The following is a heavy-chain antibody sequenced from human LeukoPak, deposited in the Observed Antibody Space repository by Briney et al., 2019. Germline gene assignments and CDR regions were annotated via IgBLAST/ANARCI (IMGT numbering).Heavy chain of an antibody. CDR1: GFTFSSYW. CDR2: INSDVSRT. D-gene: IGHD4-17*01. Sequence: GGSLRVSCVASGFTFSSYWMHSVRQAPGKRLVWVSRINSDVSRTSYADSVKGRFSISIDNAENTLYLQMNSLRAEDRAVYYCAKTTWPAYFDYWGQGTLVTVSS. V-gene: IGHV3-74*01. CDR3: AKTTWPAYFDY. J-gene: IGHJ4*02.